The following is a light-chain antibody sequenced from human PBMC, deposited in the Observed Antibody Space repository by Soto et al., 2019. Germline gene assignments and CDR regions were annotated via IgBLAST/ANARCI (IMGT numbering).Light chain of an antibody. J-gene: IGKJ3*01. V-gene: IGKV3-11*01. CDR2: DAS. CDR3: QQNTDWPSFT. Sequence: EIVLTQSPATLSLSPGERATLSCRASQSVSTNLAWYQHKPGQAPRLLIYDASNRATDIPARFSGSGSGTDFTLTISSLEPEDLATYYCQQNTDWPSFTFGPGTKVDI. CDR1: QSVSTN.